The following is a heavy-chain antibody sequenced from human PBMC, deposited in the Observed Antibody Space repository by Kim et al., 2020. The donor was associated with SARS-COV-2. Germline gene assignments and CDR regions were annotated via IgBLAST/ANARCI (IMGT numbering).Heavy chain of an antibody. CDR2: IYYSGST. J-gene: IGHJ3*02. V-gene: IGHV4-39*01. CDR1: GGSISSSSYY. CDR3: ARALAGSFDAFDI. Sequence: SETLSLTCTVSGGSISSSSYYWGWIRQPPGKGLEWIGSIYYSGSTYYNPSLKSRVTISVDTSKNQFSLKLSSVTAADTAVYYCARALAGSFDAFDIWGQGTMVTVSS.